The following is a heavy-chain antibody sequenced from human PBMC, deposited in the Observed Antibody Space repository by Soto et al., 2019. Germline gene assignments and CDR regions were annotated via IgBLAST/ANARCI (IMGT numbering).Heavy chain of an antibody. V-gene: IGHV1-69*13. D-gene: IGHD2-15*01. CDR2: IIPIFGTA. CDR3: ISGGSCIWGDYYYGMDV. CDR1: GGTFSSYA. Sequence: ASVKVSCKASGGTFSSYAISWVRQAPGQGLEWMGGIIPIFGTANYAQKFQGRVTITADESTSTAYMELSSLRSEDTAVYYCISGGSCIWGDYYYGMDVWGQGTTVTVSS. J-gene: IGHJ6*02.